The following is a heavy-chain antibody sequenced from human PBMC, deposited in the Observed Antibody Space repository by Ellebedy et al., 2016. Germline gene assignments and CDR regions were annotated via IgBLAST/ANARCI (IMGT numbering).Heavy chain of an antibody. V-gene: IGHV4-34*01. J-gene: IGHJ6*03. CDR3: SIGHYYYYIDV. CDR1: GGSFSGYY. Sequence: GSLRLSXAVYGGSFSGYYWSWIRQPPGKGLEWIGEINHSGSTNYNPSLKSRVTISVDTSKNQFSLNMSSVTAADTAVYYCSIGHYYYYIDVWGKGTTVTVSS. CDR2: INHSGST.